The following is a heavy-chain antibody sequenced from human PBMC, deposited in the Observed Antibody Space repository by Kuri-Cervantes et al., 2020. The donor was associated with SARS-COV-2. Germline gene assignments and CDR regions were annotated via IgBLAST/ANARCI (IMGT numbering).Heavy chain of an antibody. Sequence: GGSLRLSCAASGFTFSSYGMHWVRQAPGKGLEWVAVIWYDGSNKYYADSVKGRFTISRDNSKNTLYLQMNSLRAEDTAVYYCAKDLILGYSSGWIRGGGNWFDPWGQGTLVTVSS. CDR3: AKDLILGYSSGWIRGGGNWFDP. CDR2: IWYDGSNK. V-gene: IGHV3-33*06. D-gene: IGHD6-19*01. J-gene: IGHJ5*02. CDR1: GFTFSSYG.